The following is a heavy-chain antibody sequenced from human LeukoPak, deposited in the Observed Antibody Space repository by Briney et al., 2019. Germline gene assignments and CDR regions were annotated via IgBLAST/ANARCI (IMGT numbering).Heavy chain of an antibody. J-gene: IGHJ4*02. Sequence: GGSLRLSCAASGFTFSSYSMNWVRQAPGKGLEWVSYISSASGSIYYADSVKGRFTISRDNAKNSLYLQMNSLRAEDTAVYYCARDLAKNYYGSGSYSLDYWGQGTLVTVSS. CDR1: GFTFSSYS. CDR3: ARDLAKNYYGSGSYSLDY. V-gene: IGHV3-48*04. CDR2: ISSASGSI. D-gene: IGHD3-10*01.